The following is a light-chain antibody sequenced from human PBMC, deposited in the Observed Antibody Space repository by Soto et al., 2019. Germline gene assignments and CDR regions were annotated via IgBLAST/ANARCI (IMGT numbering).Light chain of an antibody. J-gene: IGKJ4*01. V-gene: IGKV1-27*01. Sequence: DIQMTQSPSSLSASVGDRVTITCRASQGISNYLAWYQQKPGKVPKLLIYAASTLQSGVPSRFSGSGSGTDFTLTISSLQPEDVATYYCQKYNSAPSLTFDGGTKVDIK. CDR3: QKYNSAPSLT. CDR2: AAS. CDR1: QGISNY.